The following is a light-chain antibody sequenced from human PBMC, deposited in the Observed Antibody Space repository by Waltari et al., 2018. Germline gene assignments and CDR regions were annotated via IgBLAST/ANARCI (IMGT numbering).Light chain of an antibody. CDR3: QQYNSYSPYT. J-gene: IGKJ2*01. Sequence: DIQMTQSPSPLSASVGDRVTTTCRASQSISSWLAWYQQKPGKAPKLLIYDASSLESGVPSRFSGSGSGTEFTLTISSLQPDDFATYYCQQYNSYSPYTFGQGTKLEIK. CDR2: DAS. CDR1: QSISSW. V-gene: IGKV1-5*01.